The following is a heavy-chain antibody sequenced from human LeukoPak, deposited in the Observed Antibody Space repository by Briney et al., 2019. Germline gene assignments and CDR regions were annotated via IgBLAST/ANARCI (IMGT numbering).Heavy chain of an antibody. CDR2: ISSSSSYI. Sequence: PGGSLRLSCAASGFTFSSYSMNWVRQAPGKGLEWVSSISSSSSYIYYADSVKGRFTISRDNAKNSLYLQMNSLRAEDTAVYYCAGGGYSSSWYPPPWFDPWGQGTLVTVSS. D-gene: IGHD6-13*01. J-gene: IGHJ5*02. CDR1: GFTFSSYS. CDR3: AGGGYSSSWYPPPWFDP. V-gene: IGHV3-21*01.